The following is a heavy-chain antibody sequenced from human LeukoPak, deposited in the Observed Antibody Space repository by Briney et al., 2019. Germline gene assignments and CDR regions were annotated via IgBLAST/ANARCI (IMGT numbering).Heavy chain of an antibody. J-gene: IGHJ6*02. CDR2: ISSSSSTI. Sequence: GGSLRLSCAASGFTFSSYSMNWVRQAPGKGLEWVSYISSSSSTIYYADSVKGRFTISRDNAKNSLYLQMNSLKDDDTAVYYCARALGYGMDVWGQGTTVTVSS. CDR3: ARALGYGMDV. D-gene: IGHD3-3*02. V-gene: IGHV3-48*02. CDR1: GFTFSSYS.